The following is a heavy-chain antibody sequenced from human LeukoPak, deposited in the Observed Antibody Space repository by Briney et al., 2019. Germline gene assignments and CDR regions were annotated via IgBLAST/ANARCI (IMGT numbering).Heavy chain of an antibody. CDR1: GFTFSSYG. J-gene: IGHJ4*02. CDR2: ISYGGSNK. Sequence: PGRSLRLSCAASGFTFSSYGIHWVRQAPGKGLEWVAVISYGGSNKYYADSVKGRFTISRDNSKNTLYLQMNSLRTEDTAVYYCAKSVDSWGQGTLVTVSS. CDR3: AKSVDS. V-gene: IGHV3-30*18.